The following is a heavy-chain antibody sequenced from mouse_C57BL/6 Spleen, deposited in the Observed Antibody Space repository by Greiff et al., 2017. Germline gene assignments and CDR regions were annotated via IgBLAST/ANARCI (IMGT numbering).Heavy chain of an antibody. CDR3: AIFQDAMDY. Sequence: EVKLMESGGGLVKPGGSLKLSCAASGFTFSDYGMHWVRQAPEKGLEWVAYISSGSSTIYYADTVKGRFTISRDNAKNTLFLQMTSLRSEDTAMYYCAIFQDAMDYWGQGASVTVSS. CDR1: GFTFSDYG. CDR2: ISSGSSTI. V-gene: IGHV5-17*01. J-gene: IGHJ4*01.